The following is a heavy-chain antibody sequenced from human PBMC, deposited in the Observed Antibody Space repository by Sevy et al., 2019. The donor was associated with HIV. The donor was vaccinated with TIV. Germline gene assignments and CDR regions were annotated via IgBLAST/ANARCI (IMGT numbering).Heavy chain of an antibody. CDR2: ISGSGGST. D-gene: IGHD1-26*01. V-gene: IGHV3-23*01. CDR1: RFTFSSYD. J-gene: IGHJ6*02. Sequence: GESPKISCADSRFTFSSYDMSWVRQAPGKGLEWVSGISGSGGSTYYADSVKGRFTISRDNSKNTVYLQMNSLRAEDTAVYYCAKGEATNYYGMDVWGQGTTVTVSS. CDR3: AKGEATNYYGMDV.